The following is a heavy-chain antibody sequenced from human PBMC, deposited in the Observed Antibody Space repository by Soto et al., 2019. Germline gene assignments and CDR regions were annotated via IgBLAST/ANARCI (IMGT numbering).Heavy chain of an antibody. CDR1: GGVFSGYY. V-gene: IGHV4-34*01. D-gene: IGHD4-17*01. Sequence: ASEALSLPCAGYGGVFSGYYWSLIRQPPGKGLEWIGEINHSGSTNYNPSLKSRVTISVDTSKNQFSLKLSSVTAADTAVYYCARGRRTTPVNWFDPWGQGTLVTVSS. CDR2: INHSGST. J-gene: IGHJ5*02. CDR3: ARGRRTTPVNWFDP.